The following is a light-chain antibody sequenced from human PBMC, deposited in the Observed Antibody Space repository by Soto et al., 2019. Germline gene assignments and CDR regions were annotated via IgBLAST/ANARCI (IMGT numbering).Light chain of an antibody. J-gene: IGKJ5*01. CDR2: AAS. CDR1: QSVDHY. CDR3: QQYYSYPIT. Sequence: DIQMTQSPSSLSATVGDAVTLTCRASQSVDHYLKWYQQKRGKGPGIMIYAASTLQSGVPSRFSGSGSGTDFTLTISSLQAEDFETYYCQQYYSYPITFGQGTRLEIK. V-gene: IGKV1-39*01.